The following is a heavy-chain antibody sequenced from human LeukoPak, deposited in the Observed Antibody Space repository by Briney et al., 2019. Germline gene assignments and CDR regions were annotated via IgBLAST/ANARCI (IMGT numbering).Heavy chain of an antibody. CDR3: ARVTLLLWPRGYFDL. J-gene: IGHJ2*01. D-gene: IGHD3-10*01. CDR2: IYYSGST. Sequence: PGGSLRLSCAASGFTFSSYWMSWVRQPPGKGLEWIGSIYYSGSTYYNPSLKSRVTISVDTSKNQFSLKLSSVTAADTAVYYCARVTLLLWPRGYFDLWGRGTLVTVSS. CDR1: GFTFSSYW. V-gene: IGHV4-39*07.